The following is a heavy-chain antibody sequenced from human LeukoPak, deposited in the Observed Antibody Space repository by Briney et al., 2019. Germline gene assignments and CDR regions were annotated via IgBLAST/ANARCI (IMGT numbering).Heavy chain of an antibody. V-gene: IGHV1-2*02. CDR1: GYTFTGYY. CDR2: INPNSGGT. Sequence: APVKVSCKASGYTFTGYYMHWVRQAPGQGLEWMGWINPNSGGTTYAQKFQGRVTMTRDTSISTAYMELSRLRSDDTAVYYCARYMVRGFYGMDVWGQGTTVTVSS. J-gene: IGHJ6*02. D-gene: IGHD3-10*01. CDR3: ARYMVRGFYGMDV.